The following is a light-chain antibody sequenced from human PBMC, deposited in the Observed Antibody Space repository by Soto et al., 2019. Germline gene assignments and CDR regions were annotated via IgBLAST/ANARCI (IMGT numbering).Light chain of an antibody. CDR3: QQYGSSPLT. V-gene: IGKV3-20*01. Sequence: EIVLTQSPGTLSLSPGERATLSCRASQSVSSSYLAWYQQKPGQAPRLLIYGASSRATGIPDRFSGSGSGTDFPLTISRLEPEDFAVYYCQQYGSSPLTFGPGTKWISN. J-gene: IGKJ3*01. CDR2: GAS. CDR1: QSVSSSY.